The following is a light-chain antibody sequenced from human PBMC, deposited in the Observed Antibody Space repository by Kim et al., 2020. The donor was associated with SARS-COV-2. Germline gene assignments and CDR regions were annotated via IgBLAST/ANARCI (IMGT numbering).Light chain of an antibody. CDR1: QSVSSN. J-gene: IGKJ2*01. CDR2: GAS. V-gene: IGKV3-15*01. Sequence: VSPGERATRSCRASQSVSSNLARYQQKPGQAPRFLIYGASSRATGIPARFSGSGSGTEFTLTISSLQSEDFAVYYCQQYDEWPLTFGQGTKLEI. CDR3: QQYDEWPLT.